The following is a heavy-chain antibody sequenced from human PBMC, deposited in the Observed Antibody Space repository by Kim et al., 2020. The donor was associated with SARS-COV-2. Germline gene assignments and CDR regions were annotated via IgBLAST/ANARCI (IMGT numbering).Heavy chain of an antibody. CDR1: GGSISSGGYS. Sequence: SETLSLTCAVSGGSISSGGYSWSWIRQPPGKGLEWIGYIYHSGSTYYNPSLKSRVTISVDRSKNQFSLKLSSVTAADTAVYYCARSGLLGNWFDPWGQGTLVTVSS. J-gene: IGHJ5*02. D-gene: IGHD1-26*01. CDR3: ARSGLLGNWFDP. V-gene: IGHV4-30-2*01. CDR2: IYHSGST.